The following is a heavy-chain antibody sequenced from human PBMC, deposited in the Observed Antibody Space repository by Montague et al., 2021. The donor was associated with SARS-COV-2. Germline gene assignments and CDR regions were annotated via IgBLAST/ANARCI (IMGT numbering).Heavy chain of an antibody. J-gene: IGHJ4*02. CDR1: GDSVAGKTAA. D-gene: IGHD6-13*01. CDR2: RYYRSKWNY. Sequence: CAISGDSVAGKTAAWRWDRQSPSRDLEWLGGRYYRSKWNYDYAVXVKSRMTISPDTSKNQFSLQLSSVTPEDRAVYYCARDPRYSLSWSFDYWGQGTLVTVSS. CDR3: ARDPRYSLSWSFDY. V-gene: IGHV6-1*01.